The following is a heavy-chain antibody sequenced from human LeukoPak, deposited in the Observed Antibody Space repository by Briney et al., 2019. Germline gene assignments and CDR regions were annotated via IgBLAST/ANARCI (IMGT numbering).Heavy chain of an antibody. V-gene: IGHV4-38-2*01. D-gene: IGHD2-2*01. Sequence: PSETLSLTCAVSGYSISSGYYWGWIRQPPGKGLEWIGSIYHSGSTYYNPSLKSRVTISVDTSKNQFSLKLSSVTAVDTAVYYCARHPVVVPAPDYWGQGTLVTVSS. CDR1: GYSISSGYY. CDR2: IYHSGST. J-gene: IGHJ4*02. CDR3: ARHPVVVPAPDY.